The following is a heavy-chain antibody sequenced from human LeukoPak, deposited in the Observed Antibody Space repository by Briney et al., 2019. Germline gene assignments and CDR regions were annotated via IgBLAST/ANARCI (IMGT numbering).Heavy chain of an antibody. CDR1: GGSISSSSYY. J-gene: IGHJ4*02. CDR3: ARHSGYCSGGSCYYYYFDY. V-gene: IGHV4-39*01. Sequence: SETLSLTCTVSGGSISSSSYYWGWIRQPPGKGLEWIGSIYYSGSTYYNPSLKSRVTISVDTSKNQFSLKLSSVTAAHTAVYYCARHSGYCSGGSCYYYYFDYWGQGTLVTVSS. CDR2: IYYSGST. D-gene: IGHD2-15*01.